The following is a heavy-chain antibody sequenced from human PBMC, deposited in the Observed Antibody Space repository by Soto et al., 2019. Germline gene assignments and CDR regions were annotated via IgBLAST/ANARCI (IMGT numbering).Heavy chain of an antibody. CDR1: GGSIISYY. Sequence: SETLSLTCTVSGGSIISYYWSWILQPPWKGLEWIGYIFYSGSTSYNPSLKSRVTISVDTSKNQFSLKLSSVTAADTAVYYCARRYSSGFDYWGQGTLVTVSS. J-gene: IGHJ4*02. V-gene: IGHV4-59*08. CDR2: IFYSGST. D-gene: IGHD6-19*01. CDR3: ARRYSSGFDY.